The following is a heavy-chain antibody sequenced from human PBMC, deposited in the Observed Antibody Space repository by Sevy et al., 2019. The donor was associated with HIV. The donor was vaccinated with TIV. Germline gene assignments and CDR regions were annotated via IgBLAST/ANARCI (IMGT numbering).Heavy chain of an antibody. J-gene: IGHJ3*02. CDR1: GGTFSSYA. D-gene: IGHD6-13*01. CDR2: IIPIFGTA. V-gene: IGHV1-69*06. CDR3: ARFSSSTQVGAFDI. Sequence: ASVKVSCKASGGTFSSYAISWVRQAPGQGLEWMGGIIPIFGTANFAQKFQGRVTITADKFTSTAYMELSSLRSEDTAVYYCARFSSSTQVGAFDIWGQGTMVTVSS.